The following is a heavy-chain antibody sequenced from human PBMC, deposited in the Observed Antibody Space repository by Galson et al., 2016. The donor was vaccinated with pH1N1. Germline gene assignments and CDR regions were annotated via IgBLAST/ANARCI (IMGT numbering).Heavy chain of an antibody. J-gene: IGHJ6*02. CDR1: GFSFSTYA. CDR2: IAGSRTGT. Sequence: SLRLSCAASGFSFSTYAMSWVRQAPGKGLEYVSTIAGSRTGTFYADSVQGRFTISRDNSKNTLYLQMNRLRAEDTAVYYCARTSDDYADVALRVFYYYGMGVWGPGTTVTVSS. CDR3: ARTSDDYADVALRVFYYYGMGV. D-gene: IGHD4-17*01. V-gene: IGHV3-23*01.